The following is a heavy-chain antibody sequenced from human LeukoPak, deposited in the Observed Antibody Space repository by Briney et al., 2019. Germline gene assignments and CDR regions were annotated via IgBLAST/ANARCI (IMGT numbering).Heavy chain of an antibody. Sequence: GGSLRLSCAASGFTFSSYSMNWVRQAPGKGLEWVSYISSSSSTIYYADSVKGRFTISRDNAKNSLYLQMNSLRAEDTAVYYCARDKTTVTTLAGWFDPWGQGTLVTVSS. D-gene: IGHD4-17*01. CDR1: GFTFSSYS. J-gene: IGHJ5*02. V-gene: IGHV3-48*01. CDR3: ARDKTTVTTLAGWFDP. CDR2: ISSSSSTI.